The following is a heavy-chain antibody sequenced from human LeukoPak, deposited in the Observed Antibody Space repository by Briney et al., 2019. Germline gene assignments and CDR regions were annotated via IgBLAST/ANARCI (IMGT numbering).Heavy chain of an antibody. CDR3: ARHSSGWYMSAFDI. CDR2: IYYSGST. J-gene: IGHJ3*02. D-gene: IGHD6-19*01. V-gene: IGHV4-39*07. Sequence: PSETLSLTCTVSGGSISSSSYYWGWIRQPPGKGLEWIGSIYYSGSTYYNPSLKSRVTISVDTSKNQFSLKLSSVTAADTAVYYCARHSSGWYMSAFDIWGQGTMVTVSS. CDR1: GGSISSSSYY.